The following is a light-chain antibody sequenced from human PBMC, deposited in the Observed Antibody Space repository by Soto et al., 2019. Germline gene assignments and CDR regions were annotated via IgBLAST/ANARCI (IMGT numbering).Light chain of an antibody. CDR3: QHWTDYAWT. J-gene: IGKJ1*01. Sequence: DIHMTQSPSTLSASVGDRVTITCRASQSLTMWLAGYQQKPGKAPNLLIYKTSSLESGVPSRFSGSGSGTEFTLTISSLQPDDFATYYCQHWTDYAWTVGGGTKVEVK. V-gene: IGKV1-5*03. CDR2: KTS. CDR1: QSLTMW.